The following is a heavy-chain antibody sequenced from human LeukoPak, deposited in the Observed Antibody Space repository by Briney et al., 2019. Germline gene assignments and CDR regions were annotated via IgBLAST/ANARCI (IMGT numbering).Heavy chain of an antibody. Sequence: SSETLSLTCTVSGGSISSSSYYWGWIRQPPGKGLEWIGSIYSSGSPYHNPSLKSRVNIFADTSKNQFSLRLSSVTAADTAVYYCTRHGTFRRGAALQGLDYWGQGTLVTVSS. CDR3: TRHGTFRRGAALQGLDY. CDR2: IYSSGSP. J-gene: IGHJ4*02. CDR1: GGSISSSSYY. V-gene: IGHV4-39*01. D-gene: IGHD6-13*01.